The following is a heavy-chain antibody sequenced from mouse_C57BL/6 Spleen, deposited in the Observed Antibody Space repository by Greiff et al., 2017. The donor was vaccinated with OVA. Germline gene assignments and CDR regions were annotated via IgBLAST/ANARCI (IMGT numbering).Heavy chain of an antibody. J-gene: IGHJ3*01. Sequence: EVMLVESGGGLVQPGGSLSLSCAASGFTFTDYYMSWVRQPPGKALEWLGFIRNKANGYTTEYSASVKGRFTISRDNSQSILYLQMNALRAEDSATYYCARSFYDYDDAWFAYWGQGTLVTVSA. D-gene: IGHD2-4*01. CDR1: GFTFTDYY. CDR2: IRNKANGYTT. CDR3: ARSFYDYDDAWFAY. V-gene: IGHV7-3*01.